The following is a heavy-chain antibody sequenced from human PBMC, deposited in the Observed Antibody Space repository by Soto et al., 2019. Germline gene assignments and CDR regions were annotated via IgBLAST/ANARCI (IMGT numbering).Heavy chain of an antibody. CDR3: ARDRAGGIFGVVIRHDY. J-gene: IGHJ4*02. CDR2: ISSSSSTI. V-gene: IGHV3-48*02. D-gene: IGHD3-3*01. CDR1: GFPFSSYS. Sequence: GGSLRLSCAASGFPFSSYSMNLVRTAQGKGLEWVSYISSSSSTIYYADSVKGRFTISRDNAKNSLYLQMNSLRDEDTAVYYCARDRAGGIFGVVIRHDYWGKGTLVTVSS.